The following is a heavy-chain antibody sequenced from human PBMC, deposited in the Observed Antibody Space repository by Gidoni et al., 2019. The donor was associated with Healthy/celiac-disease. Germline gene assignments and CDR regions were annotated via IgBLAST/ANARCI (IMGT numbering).Heavy chain of an antibody. J-gene: IGHJ3*02. CDR2: IIPIFGTA. CDR3: ARETNSGDDAFDI. Sequence: QVQLVQSGAEVTTPGSSVKVSCKASGGTFSSYAISWVRQAPGQGLEWMGGIIPIFGTANYAQKFQGRVTITADKSTSTAYMELSSLRSEDTAVYYCARETNSGDDAFDIWGQGTMVTVSS. D-gene: IGHD2-8*01. CDR1: GGTFSSYA. V-gene: IGHV1-69*06.